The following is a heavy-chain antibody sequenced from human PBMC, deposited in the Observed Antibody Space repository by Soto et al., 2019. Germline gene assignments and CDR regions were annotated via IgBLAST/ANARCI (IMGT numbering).Heavy chain of an antibody. J-gene: IGHJ6*02. CDR3: ARDGDDSSGFYYYYGMDV. CDR1: GGSISSGDYY. V-gene: IGHV4-30-4*01. CDR2: IYYSGST. Sequence: SETLSLTCTVSGGSISSGDYYWSWIRQPPGKGLEWIGYIYYSGSTNYNPSLKSRVTISVDTSKNQFSLKLSSVTAADTAVYYCARDGDDSSGFYYYYGMDVWGQGTTVTVSS. D-gene: IGHD3-22*01.